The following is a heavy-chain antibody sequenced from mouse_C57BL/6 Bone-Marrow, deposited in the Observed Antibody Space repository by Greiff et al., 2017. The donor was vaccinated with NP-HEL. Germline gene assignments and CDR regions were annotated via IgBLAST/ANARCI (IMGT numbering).Heavy chain of an antibody. D-gene: IGHD3-1*01. Sequence: VQLKQSGPELVKPGASVKISCKASGYSFTGYYMNWVKQSPEKSLEWIGEFNPSTGGTTYNQKFKAKATLTVDKSSSTAYMQLKSLTSEDYAVYYCARSGRFAYWGQGTLVTVSS. CDR1: GYSFTGYY. J-gene: IGHJ3*01. V-gene: IGHV1-42*01. CDR2: FNPSTGGT. CDR3: ARSGRFAY.